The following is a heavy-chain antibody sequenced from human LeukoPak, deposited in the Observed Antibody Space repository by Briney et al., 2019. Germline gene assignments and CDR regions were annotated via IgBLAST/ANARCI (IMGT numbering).Heavy chain of an antibody. J-gene: IGHJ4*02. CDR2: INWNGGST. Sequence: RPGGSLRLSCAASGFTFDDYGMSWVRQAPGKGLEWVSGINWNGGSTGYADSVKGRFTISRDNAKNSLYLQMNSLRAEDTALYYCARGQACGGDCHENFDYWGQGTLVTVSS. CDR3: ARGQACGGDCHENFDY. V-gene: IGHV3-20*04. CDR1: GFTFDDYG. D-gene: IGHD2-21*02.